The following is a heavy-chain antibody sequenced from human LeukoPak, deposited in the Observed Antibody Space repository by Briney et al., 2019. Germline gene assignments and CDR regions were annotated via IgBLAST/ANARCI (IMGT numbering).Heavy chain of an antibody. CDR2: ISSSGSTI. CDR3: ARALPQYYGFWSGYYTGPYYYGMDV. D-gene: IGHD3-3*01. V-gene: IGHV3-48*03. Sequence: GGSLRLSCAASGFTFSSYEMNWVRQAPGKGLEWVSYISSSGSTIYYADSVKGRFTISRDNAKNSLYLQMNSLRAEDTAVYYCARALPQYYGFWSGYYTGPYYYGMDVWGQGTTVTVSS. J-gene: IGHJ6*02. CDR1: GFTFSSYE.